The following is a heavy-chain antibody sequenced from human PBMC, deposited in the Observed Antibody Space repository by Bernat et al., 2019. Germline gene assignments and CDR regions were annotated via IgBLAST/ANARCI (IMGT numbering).Heavy chain of an antibody. J-gene: IGHJ3*02. CDR3: ARAIMTPWSPFDI. V-gene: IGHV3-23*01. CDR2: ISGSGGST. Sequence: EVQLLESGGGLVQPGGSLRLSCAASGFTFSSHAMSWVRQAPGKGLEWVSAISGSGGSTYYADSVKGRFTISRDNSKNTVYLQMNSLRAEDTAVYYCARAIMTPWSPFDIWGQGTMVTVSS. CDR1: GFTFSSHA. D-gene: IGHD3-16*01.